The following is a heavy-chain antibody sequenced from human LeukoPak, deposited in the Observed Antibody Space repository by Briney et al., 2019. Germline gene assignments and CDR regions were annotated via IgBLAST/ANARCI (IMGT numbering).Heavy chain of an antibody. J-gene: IGHJ3*02. Sequence: PGGSLRLSCAASGFTFSSYSMNGVRQAPGKGLEWVSYISSSSSTIYYADSVKGRFTISRDNAKNSLYLQMNSLRDEDTAVYYCARVLDIVVVVAAIYDAFDIWGQGTMVTVSS. CDR3: ARVLDIVVVVAAIYDAFDI. D-gene: IGHD2-15*01. CDR2: ISSSSSTI. V-gene: IGHV3-48*02. CDR1: GFTFSSYS.